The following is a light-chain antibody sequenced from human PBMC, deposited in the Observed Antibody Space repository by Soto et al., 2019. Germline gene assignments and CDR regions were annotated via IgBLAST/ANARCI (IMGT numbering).Light chain of an antibody. CDR2: AAS. J-gene: IGKJ2*01. V-gene: IGKV1-39*01. Sequence: DIQMTQSPPSLSASVGDRVTITCRASQSITTFLNWYKLTPGEAPQLLIFAASSLQTGVSSRFSGSGSGTEFTLTISSLLREDYATYFCQQSSTTPYTFGPGTKLQVK. CDR1: QSITTF. CDR3: QQSSTTPYT.